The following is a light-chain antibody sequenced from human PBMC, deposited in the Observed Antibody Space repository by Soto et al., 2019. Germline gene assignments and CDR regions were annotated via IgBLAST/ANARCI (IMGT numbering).Light chain of an antibody. J-gene: IGKJ1*01. CDR1: QSVSAN. V-gene: IGKV3-15*01. CDR2: GAS. CDR3: QQYKNWPRT. Sequence: ETIMAQSPATLSLSPGEGATLSCRASQSVSANLAWYQQKPGQAPRLLLYGASTRATGIPARFSGSGSGTEFTLTISSRQSEDFAVYYCQQYKNWPRTFGQGTKVEIK.